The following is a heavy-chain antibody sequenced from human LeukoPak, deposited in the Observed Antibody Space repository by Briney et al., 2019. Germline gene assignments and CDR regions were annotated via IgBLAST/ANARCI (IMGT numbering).Heavy chain of an antibody. Sequence: PGGSLRLSCAASGFTFSTYWMSWVRQAPGKGLEWVANIKEDGSEKYYGDSVKGRFTISRDNAKNSLYLEMNSLRVEDTAVHYCARDSSGYQWGQGTLVTASS. CDR3: ARDSSGYQ. CDR2: IKEDGSEK. V-gene: IGHV3-7*01. J-gene: IGHJ4*02. D-gene: IGHD3-22*01. CDR1: GFTFSTYW.